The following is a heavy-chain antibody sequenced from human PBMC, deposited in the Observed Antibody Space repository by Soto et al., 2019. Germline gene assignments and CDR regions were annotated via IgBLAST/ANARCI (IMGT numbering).Heavy chain of an antibody. D-gene: IGHD4-17*01. CDR1: GFTVSSYL. Sequence: EVQLVASGGGLVQPGGSLRLSCAASGFTVSSYLMHWVRQAPGKGLVWVSRINSDGSSTSFADSVKGRFTISRDNAKNTLYLQMNSLIAEDTAVYYCARVNYGDYGGVYDYWGQGTLVTVSS. CDR3: ARVNYGDYGGVYDY. J-gene: IGHJ4*02. V-gene: IGHV3-74*01. CDR2: INSDGSST.